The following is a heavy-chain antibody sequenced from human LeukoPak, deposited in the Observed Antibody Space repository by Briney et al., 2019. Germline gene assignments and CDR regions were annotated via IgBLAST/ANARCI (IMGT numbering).Heavy chain of an antibody. Sequence: GGSLRLSCAASGFTFSSYSMNWVRQAPGKGLEWVSSISSSSSYIYYADSVKGRFTISRDNAKNSLYLQMNSLRAEDTALYYCAGAYYVGYSYGRNHYWYFDLWGRGTLVTVSS. CDR1: GFTFSSYS. V-gene: IGHV3-21*01. J-gene: IGHJ2*01. CDR2: ISSSSSYI. D-gene: IGHD5-18*01. CDR3: AGAYYVGYSYGRNHYWYFDL.